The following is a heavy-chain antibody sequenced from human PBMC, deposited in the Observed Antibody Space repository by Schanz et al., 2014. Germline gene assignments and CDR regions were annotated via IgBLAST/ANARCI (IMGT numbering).Heavy chain of an antibody. CDR3: ARDPYGKNSGDFDY. D-gene: IGHD4-17*01. Sequence: QVQLVQSGAEVKKPGASVKVSCKASGYTFTSYGLSWVRQAPGQGLEWMGWMNPDSGNTGYAQKFQGRVTMTRNTSISTAYIELHILTSDDTAVYFCARDPYGKNSGDFDYWGQGTLXTVSS. CDR1: GYTFTSYG. V-gene: IGHV1-8*02. CDR2: MNPDSGNT. J-gene: IGHJ4*02.